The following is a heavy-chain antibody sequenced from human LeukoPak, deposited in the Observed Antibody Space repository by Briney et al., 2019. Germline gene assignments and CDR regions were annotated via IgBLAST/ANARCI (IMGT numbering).Heavy chain of an antibody. CDR1: GFTFSDYY. Sequence: TGGSLRLSCAASGFTFSDYYMSWIRQAPGKGLEWVSYISSSGSTIYYADSVMGRFTISRDNAKNSLYLQMNSLRAEDTAVYYCARARTYDFWSGYSYNLSLDYWGQGTLVTVSS. CDR2: ISSSGSTI. J-gene: IGHJ4*02. V-gene: IGHV3-11*01. D-gene: IGHD3-3*01. CDR3: ARARTYDFWSGYSYNLSLDY.